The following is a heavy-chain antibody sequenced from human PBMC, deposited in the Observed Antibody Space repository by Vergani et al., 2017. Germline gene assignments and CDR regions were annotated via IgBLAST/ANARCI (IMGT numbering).Heavy chain of an antibody. CDR3: AKGGGANRVYYFDY. V-gene: IGHV3-23*04. D-gene: IGHD1-14*01. Sequence: EVQLVESGGGLVKPGGSLRLSCAASGFTFSSYSMNWVRQAPGKGLEWVSAISGSGGSTYYADSVKGRFTISRDNSKNTLYLQMNSLRAEATAVYYCAKGGGANRVYYFDYWGQGTLVTVSS. J-gene: IGHJ4*02. CDR2: ISGSGGST. CDR1: GFTFSSYS.